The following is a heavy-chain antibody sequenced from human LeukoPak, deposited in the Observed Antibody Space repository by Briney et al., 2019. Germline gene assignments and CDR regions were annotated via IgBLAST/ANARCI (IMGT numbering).Heavy chain of an antibody. CDR2: IYYSGST. D-gene: IGHD2-15*01. Sequence: PSETLSLTCTVSGGSISSNNYYWGWIRQPPGKGLEWIGNIYYSGSTYYNPSLKSRVTISVDTSKNQFSLKLSSVTAADTAVYYCARHASLGYRSGGSCLNRRPFDYWGQGTLVTVSS. J-gene: IGHJ4*02. V-gene: IGHV4-39*01. CDR3: ARHASLGYRSGGSCLNRRPFDY. CDR1: GGSISSNNYY.